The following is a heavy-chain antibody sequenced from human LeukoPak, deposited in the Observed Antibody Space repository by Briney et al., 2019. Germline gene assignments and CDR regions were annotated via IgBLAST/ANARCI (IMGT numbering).Heavy chain of an antibody. CDR1: GSTFTDYY. D-gene: IGHD3-22*01. J-gene: IGHJ4*02. V-gene: IGHV1-2*02. CDR3: ARVSDSSGYYPDFDY. CDR2: INPNSGGT. Sequence: ASVKVSCKASGSTFTDYYMHWVRQAPGQGLEWMGWINPNSGGTNFAQKFQGRVTMTRDTSISTAYMELNRLRSDDTAVYYCARVSDSSGYYPDFDYWGQGTLVTVSS.